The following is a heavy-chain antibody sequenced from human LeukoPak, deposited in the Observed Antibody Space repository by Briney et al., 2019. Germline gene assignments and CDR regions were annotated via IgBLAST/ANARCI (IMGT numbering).Heavy chain of an antibody. CDR3: ARTPTIFGVAYDY. CDR2: IYYSGST. V-gene: IGHV4-59*01. CDR1: GGSISSYY. D-gene: IGHD3-3*01. J-gene: IGHJ4*02. Sequence: SETLSLTCTVSGGSISSYYWSWIRQPPGKGLEWIGYIYYSGSTNYNPSLKSRVTISVDTSKNQFSLKLSSVTAADTAVYYCARTPTIFGVAYDYWGQGTLVTVSS.